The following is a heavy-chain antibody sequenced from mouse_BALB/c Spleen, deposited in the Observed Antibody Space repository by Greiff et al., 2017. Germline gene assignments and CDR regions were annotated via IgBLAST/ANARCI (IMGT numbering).Heavy chain of an antibody. CDR3: ARFPYYYGSSPYAMDY. V-gene: IGHV5-17*02. Sequence: EVQGVESGGGLVQPGGSRKLSCAASGFTFSSFGMHWVRQAPEKGLEWVAYISSGSSTIYYADTVKGRFTISRDNPKNTLFLQMTSLRSEDTAMYYCARFPYYYGSSPYAMDYWGQGTSVTVSS. J-gene: IGHJ4*01. CDR1: GFTFSSFG. CDR2: ISSGSSTI. D-gene: IGHD1-1*01.